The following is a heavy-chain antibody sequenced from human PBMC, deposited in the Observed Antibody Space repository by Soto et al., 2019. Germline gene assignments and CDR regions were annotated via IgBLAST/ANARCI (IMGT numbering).Heavy chain of an antibody. CDR1: GGPFSSYA. Sequence: ASLKVSCKSSGGPFSSYAISWVRQAPGQGLEWMGGIIPIFGTANYAQKFQGRVTITADESTSTAYMELSSLRSEDTAVYYCARGAAFGVVIIPYNWFDPWGQGTLVTVSS. CDR2: IIPIFGTA. J-gene: IGHJ5*02. V-gene: IGHV1-69*13. D-gene: IGHD3-3*01. CDR3: ARGAAFGVVIIPYNWFDP.